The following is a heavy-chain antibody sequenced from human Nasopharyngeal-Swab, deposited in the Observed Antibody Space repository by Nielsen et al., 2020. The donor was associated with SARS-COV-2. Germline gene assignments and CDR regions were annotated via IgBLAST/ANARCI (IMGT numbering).Heavy chain of an antibody. V-gene: IGHV4-34*01. D-gene: IGHD6-13*01. CDR1: GGSFSGFY. J-gene: IGHJ4*02. Sequence: SETLSLTCAVYGGSFSGFYWNWIRQPPGRGLEWIGEINHNERTNYNPSLKSRLTISVDKSKNQFSLQLSSVTAADTAVYYCVRSSSWYYFDYWAQGTQVTVSS. CDR2: INHNERT. CDR3: VRSSSWYYFDY.